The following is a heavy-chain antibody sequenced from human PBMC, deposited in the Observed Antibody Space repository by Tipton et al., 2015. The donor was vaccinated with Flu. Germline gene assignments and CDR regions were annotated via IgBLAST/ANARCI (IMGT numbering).Heavy chain of an antibody. J-gene: IGHJ5*02. CDR1: GGFFSSYY. D-gene: IGHD4-11*01. Sequence: TLSLTCTVSGGFFSSYYWNWVGQPPGRGLEWIGYIYNNQYTRYNPSLKSRVTIPVDTSMSQFSLQLTSVTAADTAVYYCARRDYSNYVSDPKTWFDPWGQGTLVTVSS. CDR2: IYNNQYT. V-gene: IGHV4-4*09. CDR3: ARRDYSNYVSDPKTWFDP.